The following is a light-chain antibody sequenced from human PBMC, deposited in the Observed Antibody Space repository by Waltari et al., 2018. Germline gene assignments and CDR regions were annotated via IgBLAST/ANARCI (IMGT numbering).Light chain of an antibody. Sequence: QSALTQPASVSGSPGQSITISCTGTSSDVGGYNYVSWYQHHPGNAPKLKIYEVSNRPSGVSTRFSGSKSGNTASLTISGLQAEDEADYHCSSYTSSNTYYVFGTGTKVTVL. CDR2: EVS. V-gene: IGLV2-14*01. J-gene: IGLJ1*01. CDR1: SSDVGGYNY. CDR3: SSYTSSNTYYV.